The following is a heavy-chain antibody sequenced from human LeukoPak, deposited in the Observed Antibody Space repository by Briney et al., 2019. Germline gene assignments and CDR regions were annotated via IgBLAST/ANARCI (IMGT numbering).Heavy chain of an antibody. CDR1: GGSFSGYF. CDR3: ARDPTNDYGGNPGL. Sequence: SGTLSLTCAVYGGSFSGYFWNWIRQPPGKVLEWIGEINHSGSTNYNPSLKSRVTISVDTSKNQFSLKLSSVTAADTAVYYCARDPTNDYGGNPGLWGQGTLVTVSS. J-gene: IGHJ4*02. V-gene: IGHV4-34*01. D-gene: IGHD4-23*01. CDR2: INHSGST.